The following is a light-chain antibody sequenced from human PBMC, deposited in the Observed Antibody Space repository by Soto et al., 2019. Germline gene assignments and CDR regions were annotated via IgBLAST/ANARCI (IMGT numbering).Light chain of an antibody. V-gene: IGKV1-39*01. Sequence: DIQMTQSPSSLSASVGDRFTITCRASQSISSYLNWYQQKPGKAPKLLIYAASSLQSGVPSRFSGSGSGTDFTLTISSLQPEDFATYDCQQSYSTPRTFGQGTKVDIK. CDR3: QQSYSTPRT. J-gene: IGKJ1*01. CDR1: QSISSY. CDR2: AAS.